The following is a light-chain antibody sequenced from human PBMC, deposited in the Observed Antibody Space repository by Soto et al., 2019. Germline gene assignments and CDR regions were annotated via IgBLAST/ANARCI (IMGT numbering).Light chain of an antibody. CDR1: QSVSNNY. CDR2: GSS. J-gene: IGKJ2*01. V-gene: IGKV3-20*01. Sequence: EVVLTQSPGTLSLSPGERATLSCRASQSVSNNYLAWYQQKPGQSPKLLIFGSSDRATGIPDRFSGSGSGTDFTLHISSLEPEDFAVYYCQQYGSSPPYTFGQGTKLDIK. CDR3: QQYGSSPPYT.